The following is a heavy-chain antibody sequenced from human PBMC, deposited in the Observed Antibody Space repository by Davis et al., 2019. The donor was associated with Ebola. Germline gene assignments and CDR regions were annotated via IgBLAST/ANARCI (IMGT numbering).Heavy chain of an antibody. J-gene: IGHJ5*02. CDR2: IKQDGSEK. D-gene: IGHD4-17*01. CDR1: GFTFSSYW. CDR3: ARVRVNWFDP. Sequence: GESLKISCAASGFTFSSYWMSWVRQAPGKGLEWVANIKQDGSEKYYVDSVKGRFTIPRDNAKNSLYLQMNSLRAEDTAVYYCARVRVNWFDPWGKGTLVTVSS. V-gene: IGHV3-7*01.